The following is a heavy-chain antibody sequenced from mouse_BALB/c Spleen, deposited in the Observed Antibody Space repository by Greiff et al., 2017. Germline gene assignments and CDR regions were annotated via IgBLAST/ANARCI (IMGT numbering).Heavy chain of an antibody. V-gene: IGHV14-3*02. CDR1: GFNIKDTY. CDR3: ASGYGNYEGDY. J-gene: IGHJ4*01. D-gene: IGHD2-10*02. Sequence: EVKLQESGAELVKPGASVKLSCTASGFNIKDTYMHWVKQRPEQGLEWIGRIDPANGNTKYDPKFQGKATITADTSSNTAYLQLSSLTSEDTAVYYCASGYGNYEGDYWGQGTSVTVSS. CDR2: IDPANGNT.